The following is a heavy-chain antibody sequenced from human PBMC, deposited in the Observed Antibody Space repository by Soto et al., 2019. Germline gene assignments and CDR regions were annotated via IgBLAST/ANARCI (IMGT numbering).Heavy chain of an antibody. D-gene: IGHD3-10*01. V-gene: IGHV1-18*01. CDR1: GYTFTSYG. CDR3: ARSGSYYPARNWFGP. Sequence: QVQLVQSGAEMKNPGASVKVYCKDSGYTFTSYGISWVRQAPGQGLEWMGWISGFNDDTNHAQQFQGRVTMTKDTSTSTAYMEQRSLISDDTAVYYCARSGSYYPARNWFGPWGQGTLVTVSS. CDR2: ISGFNDDT. J-gene: IGHJ5*02.